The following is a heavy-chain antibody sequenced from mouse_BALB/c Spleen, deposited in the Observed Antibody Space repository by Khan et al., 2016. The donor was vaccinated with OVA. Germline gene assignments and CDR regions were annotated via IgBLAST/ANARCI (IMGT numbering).Heavy chain of an antibody. D-gene: IGHD2-13*01. CDR1: GFNIKDTY. Sequence: EVQLQESGAELVKPGASVRLSCTASGFNIKDTYIHWVKQRPEQGLEWIGRIAPANGNTKYDPKFQDKATITSDKSSNTSYLQLSSLKSEDTAVYYCAHTSCDPRFFEVWCAGTTVTVSS. J-gene: IGHJ1*01. CDR3: AHTSCDPRFFEV. CDR2: IAPANGNT. V-gene: IGHV14-3*02.